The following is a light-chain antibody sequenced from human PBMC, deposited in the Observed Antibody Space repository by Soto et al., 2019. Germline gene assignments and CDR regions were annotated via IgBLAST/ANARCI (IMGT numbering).Light chain of an antibody. CDR1: SSDVGGYNY. CDR3: CSYAGTSLWV. V-gene: IGLV2-11*01. Sequence: QSALTQPRSVSGSPGQSVTISCTGTSSDVGGYNYVSWYQQHPGKAPKLVIYDVSKRPSGVPDRFSGSKSANTASLTISGLQAEDEADYYCCSYAGTSLWVFGGGTQLTVL. J-gene: IGLJ3*02. CDR2: DVS.